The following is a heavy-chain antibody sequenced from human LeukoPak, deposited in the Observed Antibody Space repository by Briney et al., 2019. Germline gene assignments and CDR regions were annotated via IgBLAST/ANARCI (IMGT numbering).Heavy chain of an antibody. CDR1: GGTFSSYA. D-gene: IGHD2/OR15-2a*01. CDR3: ARLIGRDYYYYYGMDV. V-gene: IGHV1-69*01. CDR2: IIPIFGTA. Sequence: SVKVSCKASGGTFSSYAISWVRQAPGQGLEWMGGIIPIFGTANYAQKFQGRVTITADESTSTAYMELSSLRSEDTAVYYCARLIGRDYYYYYGMDVWGQGTTVTVSS. J-gene: IGHJ6*02.